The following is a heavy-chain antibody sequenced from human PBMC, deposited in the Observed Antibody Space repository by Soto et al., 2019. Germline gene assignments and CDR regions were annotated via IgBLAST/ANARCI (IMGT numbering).Heavy chain of an antibody. D-gene: IGHD6-6*01. CDR3: SSLSSMDV. CDR2: INPYSGNT. V-gene: IGHV1-8*01. CDR1: GYTFTSHD. Sequence: ASVKVSCKASGYTFTSHDIHWLRQASGQGLEWMGSINPYSGNTAFAPKFQDRIAMTRDTSITTAYMELNSLSSGDTAVYFCSSLSSMDVWGQGTTVTVS. J-gene: IGHJ6*02.